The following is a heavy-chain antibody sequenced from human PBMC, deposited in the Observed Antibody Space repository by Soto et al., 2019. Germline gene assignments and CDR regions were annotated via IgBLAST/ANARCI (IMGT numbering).Heavy chain of an antibody. CDR1: GFTFSSYA. Sequence: GGSLRLSCAASGFTFSSYAMHWVRQAPGKGLEWVAVISYDGSNKYYADSVKGRFTIPRDNSKNTLYLQMNSLRAEDTAVYYCARHKRDLRFLEWSYYFDYWGQGTLVTVSS. J-gene: IGHJ4*02. CDR3: ARHKRDLRFLEWSYYFDY. CDR2: ISYDGSNK. D-gene: IGHD3-3*01. V-gene: IGHV3-30-3*01.